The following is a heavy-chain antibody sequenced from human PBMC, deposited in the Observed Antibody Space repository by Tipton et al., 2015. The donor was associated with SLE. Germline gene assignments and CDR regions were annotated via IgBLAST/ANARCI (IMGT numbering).Heavy chain of an antibody. D-gene: IGHD2-15*01. CDR2: IYYSGST. V-gene: IGHV4-59*08. J-gene: IGHJ4*02. CDR3: ARHQRVVVAAYYFDY. Sequence: TPSLTCTVSGGSISSYYWSWIRQPPGKGLEWIGYIYYSGSTNYNPSLKSRVTISVDTSKNQFSLKLSSVTAADTAVYYCARHQRVVVAAYYFDYWGQGTLVTVSS. CDR1: GGSISSYY.